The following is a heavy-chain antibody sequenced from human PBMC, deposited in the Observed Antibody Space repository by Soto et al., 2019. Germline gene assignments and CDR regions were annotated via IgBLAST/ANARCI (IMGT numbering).Heavy chain of an antibody. V-gene: IGHV2-5*02. CDR2: IYSDDNK. CDR3: AHRVLRTVFGLVTSTAIYFDF. CDR1: GFSLTTSGVG. J-gene: IGHJ4*02. Sequence: ESGPTQVKPRQTLTLTCTFSGFSLTTSGVGVGWIRQSPGKAPEWLALIYSDDNKRYSPSLKSRLTITKDTSKNQVVLTMADLDPADTATYYCAHRVLRTVFGLVTSTAIYFDFWGQGTPVAVSS. D-gene: IGHD3-3*01.